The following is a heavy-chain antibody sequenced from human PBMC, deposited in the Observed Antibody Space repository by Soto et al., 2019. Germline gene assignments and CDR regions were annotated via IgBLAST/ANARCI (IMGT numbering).Heavy chain of an antibody. Sequence: SETLSLTCTVSGGSISSYRWSWIRQPAGKGLEWIGRLNTYGNTHYNPSLKSRVTVSVDTSRNQFFLTLRSVTAADTAIYYCGRVMIGTSRHTDSDYWGQGTQVTVSS. V-gene: IGHV4-4*07. CDR1: GGSISSYR. J-gene: IGHJ4*02. D-gene: IGHD2-2*01. CDR3: GRVMIGTSRHTDSDY. CDR2: LNTYGNT.